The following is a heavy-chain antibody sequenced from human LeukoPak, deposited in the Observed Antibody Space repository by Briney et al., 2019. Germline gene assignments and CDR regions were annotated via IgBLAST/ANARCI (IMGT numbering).Heavy chain of an antibody. D-gene: IGHD6-13*01. CDR1: GYTFTSYG. V-gene: IGHV1-18*01. CDR2: ISAYNGNT. J-gene: IGHJ1*01. CDR3: ARDRDSSSWLEYFHH. Sequence: GASVKVSCKASGYTFTSYGISWVRQAPGQGLEWMGWISAYNGNTNYAQKLQGRVTMTTDTSTSTAYMELRSLRSDDTAVYYCARDRDSSSWLEYFHHWGQGTLVTVSS.